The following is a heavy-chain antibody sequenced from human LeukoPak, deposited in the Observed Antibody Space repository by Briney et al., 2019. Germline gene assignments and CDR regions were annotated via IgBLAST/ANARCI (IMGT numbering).Heavy chain of an antibody. V-gene: IGHV4-30-2*01. CDR3: ARGLRGGFDY. D-gene: IGHD3-10*01. J-gene: IGHJ4*02. Sequence: SETLSLTCSVSGGSISSGGYYWSWIRQPPGKGLEWIGYIYHSGSTYYNPSLKSRVTISVDRSKNQFSLKLSSVTAADTAVYYCARGLRGGFDYWGQGTLVTVSS. CDR2: IYHSGST. CDR1: GGSISSGGYY.